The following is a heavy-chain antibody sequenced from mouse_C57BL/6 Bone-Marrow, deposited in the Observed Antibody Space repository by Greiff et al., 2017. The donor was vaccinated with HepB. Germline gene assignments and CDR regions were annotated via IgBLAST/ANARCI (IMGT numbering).Heavy chain of an antibody. V-gene: IGHV1-26*01. CDR1: GYTFTDYY. D-gene: IGHD1-1*01. J-gene: IGHJ3*01. Sequence: EVQLQQSGPELVKPGASVKISCKASGYTFTDYYMNWVKQSHGKSLEWIGDINPNNGGTSYNQKFKGKATLTVDKSSSTAYMELRSLTYEDSAVYYCARIYYPSWFAYWGQGTLVTVSA. CDR2: INPNNGGT. CDR3: ARIYYPSWFAY.